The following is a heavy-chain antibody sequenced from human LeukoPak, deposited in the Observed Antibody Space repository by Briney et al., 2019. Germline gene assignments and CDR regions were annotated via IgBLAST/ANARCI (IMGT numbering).Heavy chain of an antibody. CDR3: ARPYYYDSRIDP. Sequence: SETLSLTCTVSGGSISSGDYYWSWIRQPPGKGLEWIAYMYYSGRTYYNPSLKSRVTMSADTSKNQLSLKPSSVTAADTAVYYCARPYYYDSRIDPWGQGILVTVSS. V-gene: IGHV4-30-4*01. D-gene: IGHD3-22*01. CDR2: MYYSGRT. J-gene: IGHJ5*02. CDR1: GGSISSGDYY.